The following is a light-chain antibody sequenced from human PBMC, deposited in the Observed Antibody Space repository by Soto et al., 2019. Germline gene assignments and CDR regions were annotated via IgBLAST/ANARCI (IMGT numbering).Light chain of an antibody. CDR2: DAS. CDR3: QHYNNYVHT. CDR1: QSIGSW. J-gene: IGKJ2*01. V-gene: IGKV1-5*01. Sequence: DIQMTQSPSTLSASVGDRVTITCWASQSIGSWLAWYQQKPREAPKLLIYDASTIESGVSSRFSGSGSGTEFTLTISSLQPDDFATYYCQHYNNYVHTFGQGTKLEI.